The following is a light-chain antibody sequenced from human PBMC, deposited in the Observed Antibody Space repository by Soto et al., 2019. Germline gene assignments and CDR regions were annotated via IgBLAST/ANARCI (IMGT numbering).Light chain of an antibody. CDR3: AAWNDGLNAYD. Sequence: QSALTQPPSASGTPGQRVIISCSGSSSNIGSNIVNWYQQLPGTAPKLLIYSNNQRPSGVPDRFSGSKSGTSASLAISGLQSDDEADYYCAAWNDGLNAYDFGTGTKVTVL. V-gene: IGLV1-44*01. J-gene: IGLJ1*01. CDR2: SNN. CDR1: SSNIGSNI.